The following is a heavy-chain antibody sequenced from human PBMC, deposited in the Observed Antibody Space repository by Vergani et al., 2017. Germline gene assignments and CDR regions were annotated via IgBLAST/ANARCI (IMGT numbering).Heavy chain of an antibody. D-gene: IGHD3-3*01. CDR3: ARGGLMVFGVVIYYYYMDV. CDR1: GGSFSGYY. CDR2: INHSGST. J-gene: IGHJ6*03. V-gene: IGHV4-34*01. Sequence: QVQLQQWGAGLLKPSETLSLTCAVYGGSFSGYYWSWIRQPPGKGLEWIGEINHSGSTNYNPSLKSRVTISVDTSKNQFSLKLSSVTAADTAVYYCARGGLMVFGVVIYYYYMDVWGKGTTVTVSS.